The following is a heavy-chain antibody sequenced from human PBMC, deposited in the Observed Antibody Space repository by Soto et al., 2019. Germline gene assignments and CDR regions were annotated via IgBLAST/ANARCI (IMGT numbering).Heavy chain of an antibody. CDR1: GFTFSNAW. J-gene: IGHJ6*02. Sequence: GGSLRLSCAASGFTFSNAWMNWVRQAPGKGLEWVGRIKSKTDGGTTDYAAPVKGRFTISRDDSKNTLYLQMNSLKTEATAVYYCTTGTGGVVIYYYYGMDVWGQGTTVTVSS. CDR2: IKSKTDGGTT. D-gene: IGHD3-3*01. V-gene: IGHV3-15*07. CDR3: TTGTGGVVIYYYYGMDV.